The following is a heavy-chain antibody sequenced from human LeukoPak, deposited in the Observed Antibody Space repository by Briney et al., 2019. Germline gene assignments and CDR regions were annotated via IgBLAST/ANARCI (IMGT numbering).Heavy chain of an antibody. CDR1: GFTFSSCA. CDR3: AKIPYSNWDYYFDY. D-gene: IGHD4-11*01. Sequence: GGSLRLSCAASGFTFSSCAMSWVRQAPGKRLEWVSAISGSGGSTYYADSVKGRFTISRDNSKNTLYLQMNSLRAEDTAVYYCAKIPYSNWDYYFDYWGQGTLVTVSS. CDR2: ISGSGGST. V-gene: IGHV3-23*01. J-gene: IGHJ4*02.